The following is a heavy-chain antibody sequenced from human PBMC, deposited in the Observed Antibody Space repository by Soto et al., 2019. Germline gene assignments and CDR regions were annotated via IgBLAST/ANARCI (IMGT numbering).Heavy chain of an antibody. D-gene: IGHD2-15*01. CDR1: CGSIISGGYY. CDR3: ARDHIVYCSGGSCFYV. V-gene: IGHV4-31*03. Sequence: SETLSLTCTFSCGSIISGGYYWSWIRQQPGKGLEWIGYIYYSGSTYYNPSLKSRVTISVDTSKNRFSLKLSSVTAADTAVYYCARDHIVYCSGGSCFYVWGQGTLVTVSS. J-gene: IGHJ4*02. CDR2: IYYSGST.